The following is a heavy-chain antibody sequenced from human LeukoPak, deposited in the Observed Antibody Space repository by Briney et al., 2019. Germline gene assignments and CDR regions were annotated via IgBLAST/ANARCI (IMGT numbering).Heavy chain of an antibody. Sequence: GGSLRLSCAASGFTFSNAWMSWVRQAPGKGLEWVGRIKSKTDGGTTDYAAPVKGRFTISRDDSKNTLYLQMNSLKTEDTAVYYCTTDIVLMVYALDAFDIWGQGTMVTVSS. CDR1: GFTFSNAW. CDR3: TTDIVLMVYALDAFDI. V-gene: IGHV3-15*01. D-gene: IGHD2-8*01. J-gene: IGHJ3*02. CDR2: IKSKTDGGTT.